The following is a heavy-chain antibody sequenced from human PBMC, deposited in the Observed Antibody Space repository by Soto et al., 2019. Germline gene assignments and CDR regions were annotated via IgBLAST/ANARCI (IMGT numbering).Heavy chain of an antibody. D-gene: IGHD2-2*01. CDR3: ARYLKYPYYYMDV. CDR1: GYTFTSYD. V-gene: IGHV1-8*01. J-gene: IGHJ6*03. Sequence: QVQLVQSGAEVKKPGASVKVSCKASGYTFTSYDINWVRHAPGQGLEWMGWMNPSSGNAGYAQKFQGRVTMTRNTSVNTAYMALSSLRSEDTAVYYCARYLKYPYYYMDVWGKGTTVTVSS. CDR2: MNPSSGNA.